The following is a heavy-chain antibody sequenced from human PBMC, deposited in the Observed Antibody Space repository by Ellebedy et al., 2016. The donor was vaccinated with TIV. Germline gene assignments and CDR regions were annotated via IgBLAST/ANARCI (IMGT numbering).Heavy chain of an antibody. Sequence: GESLKISCAAPGFTFSSHTMHWVRQAPGKGLEWIPAISGNDGNTFSADSVQGRFTISRDNSKNTLFLQMNNLRAEDTTMYFCARADNKLLWFGKGLDVWGQGTTVIVSS. V-gene: IGHV3-23*01. CDR1: GFTFSSHT. CDR3: ARADNKLLWFGKGLDV. J-gene: IGHJ6*02. D-gene: IGHD3-10*01. CDR2: ISGNDGNT.